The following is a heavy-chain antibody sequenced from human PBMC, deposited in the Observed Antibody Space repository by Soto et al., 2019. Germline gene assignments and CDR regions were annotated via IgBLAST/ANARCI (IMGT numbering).Heavy chain of an antibody. Sequence: ASVKVSCKASGYTFTSYYMHWVRQAPGQGLEWMGIINPSGGSTSYAQKFQGRVTMTRDTSTSTVYMELSSLRSEDTAVYYCARGGDLYYYGSGKNWRRQLNNWLDPWGQGTLVTVSS. D-gene: IGHD3-10*01. CDR2: INPSGGST. CDR1: GYTFTSYY. CDR3: ARGGDLYYYGSGKNWRRQLNNWLDP. J-gene: IGHJ5*02. V-gene: IGHV1-46*01.